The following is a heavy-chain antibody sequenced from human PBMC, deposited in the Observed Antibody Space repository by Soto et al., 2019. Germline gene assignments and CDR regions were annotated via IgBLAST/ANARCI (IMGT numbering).Heavy chain of an antibody. CDR1: GIKFSSYS. Sequence: QVQLVESGGGVVQSGRSLRLSCAASGIKFSSYSMHWVRQAPGKGLEWVAVIWFDGSKKYYVDSVKGRFTISRDNSNNTLYLQMNSLRAEDTGVYYCARELLYGSGSRNFHYYGMDVWGQGTTVTVSS. CDR2: IWFDGSKK. V-gene: IGHV3-33*01. J-gene: IGHJ6*02. CDR3: ARELLYGSGSRNFHYYGMDV. D-gene: IGHD3-10*01.